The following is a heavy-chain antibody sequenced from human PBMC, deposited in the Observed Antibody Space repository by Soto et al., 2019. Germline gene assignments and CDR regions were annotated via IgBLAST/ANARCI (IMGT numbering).Heavy chain of an antibody. CDR1: GFTFSNYA. Sequence: GGSLRLSCAASGFTFSNYAMNWVRQAPGKGLERVSGITGNGGATFYADSVKGRFTISRDNSKNTLYLQMNSLRAEDTAVYYCAKLLWFTRDYDSSGYNPRDAFDIWGQGTMVTVSS. V-gene: IGHV3-23*01. D-gene: IGHD3-22*01. CDR2: ITGNGGAT. J-gene: IGHJ3*02. CDR3: AKLLWFTRDYDSSGYNPRDAFDI.